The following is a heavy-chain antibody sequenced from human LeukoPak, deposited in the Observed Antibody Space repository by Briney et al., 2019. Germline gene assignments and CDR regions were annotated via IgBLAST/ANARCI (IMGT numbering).Heavy chain of an antibody. J-gene: IGHJ4*02. CDR2: IYTSGST. D-gene: IGHD1-26*01. CDR1: GGSISSYY. V-gene: IGHV4-4*07. Sequence: SETLSLTCTVSGGSISSYYWSWIRQPAGKGLEWIGRIYTSGSTNYNPSLKSRVTMSVDTSKNQFSLKLSSVTAADTAVYYCARGRSGAFDGIEYFDYWGQGTLVTVSS. CDR3: ARGRSGAFDGIEYFDY.